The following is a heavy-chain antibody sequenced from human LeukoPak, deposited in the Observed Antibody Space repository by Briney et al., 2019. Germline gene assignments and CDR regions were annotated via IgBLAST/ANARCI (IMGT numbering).Heavy chain of an antibody. CDR3: ASSPASRVDYLGSGPFDY. V-gene: IGHV1-2*02. CDR2: INPNSGGT. J-gene: IGHJ4*02. Sequence: ASVKVSCKASGYTFTGYYMHWVRQAPGQGLEWMGWINPNSGGTNYAQKFQGRVTMTRDTSISTAYMELSRLRSGDTAVCYCASSPASRVDYLGSGPFDYWGQGTLVTVSS. CDR1: GYTFTGYY. D-gene: IGHD3-3*01.